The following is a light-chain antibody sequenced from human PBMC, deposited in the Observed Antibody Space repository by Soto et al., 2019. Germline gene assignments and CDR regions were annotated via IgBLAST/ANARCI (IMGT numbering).Light chain of an antibody. CDR1: QSVNSY. CDR2: DAS. J-gene: IGKJ5*01. CDR3: QQRSNWPLIT. Sequence: EIVLTQSPATLSLSPGERATLSCRASQSVNSYLAWYQQKPGQAPRLLIYDASNRATGIPARFSGRGSGTDFTLTISSLEPEDFAVYYCQQRSNWPLITFGQGTRLEIK. V-gene: IGKV3-11*01.